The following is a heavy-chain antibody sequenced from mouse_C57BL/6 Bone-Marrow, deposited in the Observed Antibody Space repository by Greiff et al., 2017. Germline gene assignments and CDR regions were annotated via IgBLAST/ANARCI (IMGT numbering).Heavy chain of an antibody. CDR2: IYPRDGST. Sequence: QVQLQQSGPELVKPGASVKLSCKASGYTFTSYDINWVKQRPGQGLDWIGWIYPRDGSTKYNEKFKGKAQLTVDTSSSTAYMELHSLTSEVSAVYFCARLECDGSSGDWYVDVWGTGTTVTVSS. CDR1: GYTFTSYD. D-gene: IGHD1-1*01. CDR3: ARLECDGSSGDWYVDV. J-gene: IGHJ1*03. V-gene: IGHV1-85*01.